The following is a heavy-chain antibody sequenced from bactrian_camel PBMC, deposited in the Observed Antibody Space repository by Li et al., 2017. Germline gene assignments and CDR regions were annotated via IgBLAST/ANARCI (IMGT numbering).Heavy chain of an antibody. J-gene: IGHJ4*01. CDR1: GPTYSRNY. V-gene: IGHV3-3*01. CDR2: ISTRGGRT. Sequence: HVQLVESGGGSVQAGGSLRLSCAVSGPTYSRNYMGWFRQGPGEERQGVACISTRGGRTYYHASAKGRFTISQSQQNTKMTVDLQMNSLKPEDTAMYYCASVWKYELTAPPLAQSSYNLWGQGTQVTVS. CDR3: ASVWKYELTAPPLAQSSYNL. D-gene: IGHD3*01.